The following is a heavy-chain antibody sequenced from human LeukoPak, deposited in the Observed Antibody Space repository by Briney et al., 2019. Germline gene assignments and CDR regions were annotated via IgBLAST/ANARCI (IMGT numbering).Heavy chain of an antibody. Sequence: GESLRISCKGSGYSFTSYWISWVRQMPGKGLEWMGRIDPSDSYTNYSPSFQGHVTTSADKSISTAYLQWSSLKASDTAMYYCAKSPIVVVPAAMGGNDYWGQGTLVTVSS. CDR3: AKSPIVVVPAAMGGNDY. V-gene: IGHV5-10-1*01. CDR2: IDPSDSYT. J-gene: IGHJ4*02. CDR1: GYSFTSYW. D-gene: IGHD2-2*01.